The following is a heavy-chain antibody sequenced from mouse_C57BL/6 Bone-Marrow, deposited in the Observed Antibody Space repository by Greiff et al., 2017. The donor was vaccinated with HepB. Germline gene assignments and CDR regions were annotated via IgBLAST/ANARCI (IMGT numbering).Heavy chain of an antibody. D-gene: IGHD3-2*02. CDR2: IDPSDSYT. V-gene: IGHV1-69*01. Sequence: QVQLQQPGAELVMPGASVKLSCKASGYTFTSYWMHWVKQRPGQGLEWIGEIDPSDSYTNYNQKFKGKSTLTVDKSSSTAYMQLSSLTSEDSAVYYCERALRLRCAYWGQGTLVTVSA. CDR3: ERALRLRCAY. J-gene: IGHJ3*01. CDR1: GYTFTSYW.